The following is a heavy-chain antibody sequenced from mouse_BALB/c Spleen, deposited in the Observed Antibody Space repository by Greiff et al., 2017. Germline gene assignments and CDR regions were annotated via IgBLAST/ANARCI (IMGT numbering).Heavy chain of an antibody. Sequence: DVQLVESGGGLVKPGGSLKLSCAASGFAFSSYDMSWVRQTPEKRLEWVAYISSGGGSTYYPDTVKGRFTISRDNAKNTLYLQMSSLKSEDTAMYYCARGRDGYFYYYAMDYWGQGTSVTVSS. CDR3: ARGRDGYFYYYAMDY. J-gene: IGHJ4*01. CDR2: ISSGGGST. CDR1: GFAFSSYD. V-gene: IGHV5-12-1*01. D-gene: IGHD2-3*01.